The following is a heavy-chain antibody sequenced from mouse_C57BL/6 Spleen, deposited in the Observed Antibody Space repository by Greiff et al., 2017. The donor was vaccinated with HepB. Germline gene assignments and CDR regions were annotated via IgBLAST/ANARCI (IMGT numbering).Heavy chain of an antibody. CDR1: GYTFTDYE. CDR2: IDPETGGT. J-gene: IGHJ1*03. V-gene: IGHV1-15*01. CDR3: TREGYYGNYVEIPDV. Sequence: QVQLKQSGAELVRPGASVTLSCKASGYTFTDYEMHWVKQTPVHGLEWIGAIDPETGGTAYNQKFKGKAILTADKSSSTAYMELRSLTSEDSAVYYCTREGYYGNYVEIPDVWGTGTTVTVSS. D-gene: IGHD2-1*01.